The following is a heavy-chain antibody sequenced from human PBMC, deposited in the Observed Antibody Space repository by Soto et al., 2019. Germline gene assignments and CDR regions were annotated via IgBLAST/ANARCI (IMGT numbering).Heavy chain of an antibody. V-gene: IGHV1-69*01. CDR3: ARDSYDILSAYPPVV. J-gene: IGHJ6*02. Sequence: QVQLVQSGAEVQKPGPSVKVSCKASGGTFSSYAISWVRQAPGLGLEWMGGIIPIYGTANYAQKFQGSVTITADEATSTAYMELSSLRSEDTAVYYCARDSYDILSAYPPVVWGQETTVTVSS. CDR2: IIPIYGTA. CDR1: GGTFSSYA. D-gene: IGHD3-9*01.